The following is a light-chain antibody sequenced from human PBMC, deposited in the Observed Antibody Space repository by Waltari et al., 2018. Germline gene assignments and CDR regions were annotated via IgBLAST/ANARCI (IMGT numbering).Light chain of an antibody. CDR3: QVWESGHLPR. CDR2: DDT. V-gene: IGLV3-21*01. CDR1: NIGFKS. Sequence: SSVLTQPPSVSVAPGQTAIISCGGNNIGFKSVHWHQQKPGQAPVLVRFDDTDRPSGIPERCSGSKCGTTATLSISRVEVDDESDFYCQVWESGHLPRFGGGTKLTVL. J-gene: IGLJ2*01.